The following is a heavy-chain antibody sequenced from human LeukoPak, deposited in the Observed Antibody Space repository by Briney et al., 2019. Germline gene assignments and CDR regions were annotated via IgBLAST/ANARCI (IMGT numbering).Heavy chain of an antibody. V-gene: IGHV4-34*01. CDR3: AIDKSYYDILTGRNLGDAFDI. D-gene: IGHD3-9*01. CDR2: IHHSGST. Sequence: PSETLSLTCAVYGGSFSGYYWSWIRQPPGKGLEWIGEIHHSGSTNYNPSLKSRVTISVDTSKNQFSLKLSSVTAADTAVYYCAIDKSYYDILTGRNLGDAFDIWGQGTMVTVSS. CDR1: GGSFSGYY. J-gene: IGHJ3*02.